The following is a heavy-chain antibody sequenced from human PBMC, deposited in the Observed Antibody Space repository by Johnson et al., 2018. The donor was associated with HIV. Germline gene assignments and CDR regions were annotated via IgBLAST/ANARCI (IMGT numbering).Heavy chain of an antibody. CDR2: ISYDGSNK. CDR3: ARDPSGSYAEVTPDARFDI. V-gene: IGHV3-30*14. CDR1: GFTFSSYA. Sequence: QVQVVESGGGLVQPGGSLRLSCAASGFTFSSYAMHWVRQAPGKGLEWEAVISYDGSNKYYADSVKGRFTISRDNSKNTLYLQMNSLRAEDTAVYYCARDPSGSYAEVTPDARFDIWGQGTMVTVSS. J-gene: IGHJ3*02. D-gene: IGHD1-26*01.